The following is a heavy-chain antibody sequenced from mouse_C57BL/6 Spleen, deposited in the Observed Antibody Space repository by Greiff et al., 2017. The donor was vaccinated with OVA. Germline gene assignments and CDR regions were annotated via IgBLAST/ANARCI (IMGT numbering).Heavy chain of an antibody. J-gene: IGHJ1*03. CDR3: ARHGSSHWYFDV. CDR1: GYTFTSYW. CDR2: IYPSDSET. V-gene: IGHV1-61*01. Sequence: VKLQQPGAELVRPGSSVKLSCKASGYTFTSYWMDWVKQRPGQGLEWIGNIYPSDSETHYNQKFKDKATLTVDKSSSTAYMQLSSLTSEDSAVYYCARHGSSHWYFDVWGTGTTVTVSS. D-gene: IGHD1-1*01.